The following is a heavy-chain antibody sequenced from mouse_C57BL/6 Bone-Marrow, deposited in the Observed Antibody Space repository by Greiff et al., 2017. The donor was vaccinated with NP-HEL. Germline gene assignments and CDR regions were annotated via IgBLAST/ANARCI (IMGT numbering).Heavy chain of an antibody. CDR3: ALRYGYLFAY. J-gene: IGHJ3*01. CDR1: GYTFTSYW. CDR2: IHPSSGST. Sequence: QVQLQQPGAELVKPGASVKLSCKASGYTFTSYWMHWVKQRPGQGLEWIGMIHPSSGSTNYNEKFKSKATLTVDKSSSTVYLQLSSLTSEDSAVYYCALRYGYLFAYWGQGTLVTVTA. D-gene: IGHD2-2*01. V-gene: IGHV1-64*01.